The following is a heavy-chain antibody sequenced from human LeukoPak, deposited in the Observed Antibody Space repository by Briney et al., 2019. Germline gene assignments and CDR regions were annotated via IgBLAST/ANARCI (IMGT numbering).Heavy chain of an antibody. Sequence: SETLSLTCTVSGGSISSYYWSWIRQPPGKGLEWIGYIYYSGSTYYNPSLKSRVTISVDTSKNQFSLKLSSVTAADTAVYYCARHDISGWYWTPWGQGTLVTVSS. V-gene: IGHV4-59*04. D-gene: IGHD6-19*01. J-gene: IGHJ5*02. CDR1: GGSISSYY. CDR3: ARHDISGWYWTP. CDR2: IYYSGST.